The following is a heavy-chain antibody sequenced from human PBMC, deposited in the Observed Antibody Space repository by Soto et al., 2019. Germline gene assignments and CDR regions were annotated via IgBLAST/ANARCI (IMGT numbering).Heavy chain of an antibody. J-gene: IGHJ6*02. D-gene: IGHD6-13*01. CDR2: IYYSGST. Sequence: SETLSLTCTVSGGSISSSSYYWGWIRQPPGKGLEWIGSIYYSGSTYYNPSLKSRVTISVDTSKNQFSLKLSSVTAADTAVYYCARRRYSSSWIYYYYGMDVWGQGTTVTVSS. CDR1: GGSISSSSYY. CDR3: ARRRYSSSWIYYYYGMDV. V-gene: IGHV4-39*01.